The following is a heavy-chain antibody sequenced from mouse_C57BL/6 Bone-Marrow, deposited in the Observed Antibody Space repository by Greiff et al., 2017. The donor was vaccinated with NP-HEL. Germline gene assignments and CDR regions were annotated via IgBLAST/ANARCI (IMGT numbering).Heavy chain of an antibody. D-gene: IGHD2-12*01. V-gene: IGHV14-4*01. J-gene: IGHJ4*01. CDR2: IDPENGDT. CDR1: GFNIKDDY. Sequence: VQLQQSGAELVRPGASVKLSCTASGFNIKDDYMHWVKQRPEQGLEWIGWIDPENGDTEYASKFQGKAPITADTSSNTAYRQLSSLTSEDTAVYYCTIVTFRYAMDYWGQGTSVTVSS. CDR3: TIVTFRYAMDY.